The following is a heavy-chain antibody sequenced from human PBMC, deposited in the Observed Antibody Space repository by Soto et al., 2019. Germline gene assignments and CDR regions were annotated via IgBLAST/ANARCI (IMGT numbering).Heavy chain of an antibody. V-gene: IGHV5-51*01. CDR3: ARPIGALSTTDCTY. J-gene: IGHJ4*02. CDR1: GYYLTHYW. D-gene: IGHD3-22*01. Sequence: PGVSLKISCKGSGYYLTHYWIYGVRQMPGKGLEWMGFIYPSASDTRFSPSFQGQVTISADKSISPAYLQWSSLKASDTAMYYCARPIGALSTTDCTYCGQGTLVTVSS. CDR2: IYPSASDT.